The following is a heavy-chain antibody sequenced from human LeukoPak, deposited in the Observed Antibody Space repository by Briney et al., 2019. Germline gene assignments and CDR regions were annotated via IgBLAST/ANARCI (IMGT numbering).Heavy chain of an antibody. D-gene: IGHD3-10*01. Sequence: SETLSLTCAVYGGSFSGYYWSWIRQPPGKGLEWIGEINHSGSTNYNPSLKSRVTISVDTSKNQFSLKLSSVTAADTAVYYCARGKALTWFGELLNSWFDPWGQGTLVTVSS. V-gene: IGHV4-34*01. CDR3: ARGKALTWFGELLNSWFDP. CDR2: INHSGST. CDR1: GGSFSGYY. J-gene: IGHJ5*02.